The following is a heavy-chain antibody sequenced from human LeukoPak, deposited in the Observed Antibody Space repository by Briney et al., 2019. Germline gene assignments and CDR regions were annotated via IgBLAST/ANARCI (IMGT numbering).Heavy chain of an antibody. V-gene: IGHV1-2*02. J-gene: IGHJ4*02. Sequence: ASLKVSCKASGYTFTGYYMHWVRQAPGQGLEWMGWINPNSGGTNYAQKFQGRVTMTRDTSISTAYMELSRLRSDDTAVYYCARAIAAAGTKSPRYWGQGTLVTVSS. D-gene: IGHD6-13*01. CDR2: INPNSGGT. CDR1: GYTFTGYY. CDR3: ARAIAAAGTKSPRY.